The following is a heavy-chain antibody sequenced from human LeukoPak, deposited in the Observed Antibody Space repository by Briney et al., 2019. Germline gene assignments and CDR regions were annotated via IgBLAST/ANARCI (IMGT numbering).Heavy chain of an antibody. Sequence: QPGRSLRLSCATSGFTFSSYGMHWVRQAPGKGLEWVAVIWYDGSNKYYADSVKGRFTISRDNSKNTLYLQMNSLRAEDTAVYYCARDSYLRGYRYDSWAFDIWGQGTMVTVSS. CDR1: GFTFSSYG. CDR3: ARDSYLRGYRYDSWAFDI. V-gene: IGHV3-33*01. J-gene: IGHJ3*02. CDR2: IWYDGSNK. D-gene: IGHD5-18*01.